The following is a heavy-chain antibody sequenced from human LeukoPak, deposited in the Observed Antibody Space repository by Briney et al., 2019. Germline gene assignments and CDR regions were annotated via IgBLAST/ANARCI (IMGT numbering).Heavy chain of an antibody. J-gene: IGHJ4*02. D-gene: IGHD2-8*02. V-gene: IGHV3-48*03. Sequence: PGGSLRLSCAASGFTFSRYEMSWVRQAPGKGLEWVSYISSSGGTMYYAASVKGRLTISRDNAKNSLYLQMNSLRAQDTAVYYCARVGSLVHYFDYWGQGTLVTVSS. CDR2: ISSSGGTM. CDR3: ARVGSLVHYFDY. CDR1: GFTFSRYE.